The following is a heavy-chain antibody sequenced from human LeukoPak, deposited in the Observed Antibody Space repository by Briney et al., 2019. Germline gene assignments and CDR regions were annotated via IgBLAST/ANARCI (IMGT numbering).Heavy chain of an antibody. D-gene: IGHD6-19*01. CDR1: GYTFTSYS. CDR3: ARVGIAVAGTGSWFDP. Sequence: ASVNVACKASGYTFTSYSIYWVRHAPGQGIEWMGWISAYNGNTNYAQQLQGRVTMTTDTSTSTAYMELRSLRSDDTAVYYCARVGIAVAGTGSWFDPWGQGTLVTVSS. CDR2: ISAYNGNT. J-gene: IGHJ5*02. V-gene: IGHV1-18*01.